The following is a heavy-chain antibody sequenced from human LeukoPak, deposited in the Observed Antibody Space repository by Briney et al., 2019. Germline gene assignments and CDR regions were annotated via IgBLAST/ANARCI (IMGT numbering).Heavy chain of an antibody. CDR1: GYSFTSYY. V-gene: IGHV1-2*02. D-gene: IGHD2-15*01. CDR3: ASWDIVVVVAATHAFDI. CDR2: INPNSGGT. J-gene: IGHJ3*02. Sequence: ASVKVSCKASGYSFTSYYMHWVRQAPGQGLEWMGWINPNSGGTNYAQKFQGRVTMTRDTSISTAYMELSRLSSDDTAVYYCASWDIVVVVAATHAFDIWGQGTMVTVSS.